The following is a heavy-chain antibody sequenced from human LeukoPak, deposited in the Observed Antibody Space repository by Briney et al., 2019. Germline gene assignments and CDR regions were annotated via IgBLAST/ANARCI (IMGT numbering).Heavy chain of an antibody. V-gene: IGHV4-59*01. Sequence: SETLSLTCTVSGGSISSYYWSWIRQPPGKGLEWIGCIYYSGSTNYNPSLKSRVTISVDTSKNQFSLKLSSVTAADTAVYYCARFTTGTTLDAFDIWGQGTMVTVSS. CDR2: IYYSGST. CDR1: GGSISSYY. D-gene: IGHD1-1*01. J-gene: IGHJ3*02. CDR3: ARFTTGTTLDAFDI.